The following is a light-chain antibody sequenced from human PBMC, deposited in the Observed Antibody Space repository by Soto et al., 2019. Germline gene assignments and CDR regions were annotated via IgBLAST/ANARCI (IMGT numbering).Light chain of an antibody. CDR3: QQRSSWPLT. V-gene: IGKV3-11*01. CDR1: QSVSSY. J-gene: IGKJ1*01. CDR2: DAS. Sequence: EIVLTQFPATLSLSPGERATLSCRASQSVSSYLAWYQQKPGQAPRLLIYDASNRATGIPARFSGSGSETDFTLTISSLEPEDFAVYYCQQRSSWPLTFGQGTRVEMK.